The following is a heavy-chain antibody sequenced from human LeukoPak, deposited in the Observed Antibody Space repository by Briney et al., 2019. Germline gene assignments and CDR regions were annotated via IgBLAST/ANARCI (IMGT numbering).Heavy chain of an antibody. J-gene: IGHJ4*02. V-gene: IGHV1-24*01. Sequence: ASVKVSCKVSGYTLTELSMHWVRQAPGKGLEWMGGFNPEDGETIYAQKFQGRVTMTKDTSTDTAYMELSSLRSEDTAVYYCATDLTVVDQVWGQGTLVTVSS. CDR3: ATDLTVVDQV. CDR2: FNPEDGET. CDR1: GYTLTELS. D-gene: IGHD3-22*01.